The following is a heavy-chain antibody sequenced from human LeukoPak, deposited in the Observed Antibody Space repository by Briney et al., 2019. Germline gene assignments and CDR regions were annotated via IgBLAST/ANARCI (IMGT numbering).Heavy chain of an antibody. J-gene: IGHJ3*02. Sequence: GGSLRLSCAASGFTFSSYAMSWVRQAAGKGLEWVSAISGSGGSTYYADSVKGRFTTSRDNSKNTLYLQMNSLRAEDTAVYYCAKDPEPAPHIDAFDIWGQGTMVTVSS. CDR1: GFTFSSYA. D-gene: IGHD1-14*01. CDR3: AKDPEPAPHIDAFDI. V-gene: IGHV3-23*01. CDR2: ISGSGGST.